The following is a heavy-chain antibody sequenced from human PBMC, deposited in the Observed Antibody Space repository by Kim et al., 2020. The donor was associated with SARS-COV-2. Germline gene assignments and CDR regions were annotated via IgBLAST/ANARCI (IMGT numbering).Heavy chain of an antibody. CDR2: LYYSGST. CDR3: ARATAMVPDY. D-gene: IGHD5-18*01. V-gene: IGHV4-31*03. J-gene: IGHJ4*02. Sequence: SETLSLTCTVSGGSISSGGYYWSWIRQHPGKGLEWIGYLYYSGSTYYNPSIKSRVIISVDTSKNQFSLKLSSVTAADTAVYYCARATAMVPDYWGQGTLVTVSS. CDR1: GGSISSGGYY.